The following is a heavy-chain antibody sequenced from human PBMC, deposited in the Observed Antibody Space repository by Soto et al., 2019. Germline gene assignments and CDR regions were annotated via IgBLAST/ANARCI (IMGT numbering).Heavy chain of an antibody. CDR2: ISGSGGST. D-gene: IGHD3-10*01. CDR1: GFTFSSYA. V-gene: IGHV3-23*01. CDR3: AKVSGPPNYYFDY. Sequence: GGSLRLSCAASGFTFSSYAMSWVRQAPGKGLEWVSAISGSGGSTYYADSVKGRSTISRDNSKNTLYLQMNSLRAEDTAVYYCAKVSGPPNYYFDYWGQGTLVTVSS. J-gene: IGHJ4*02.